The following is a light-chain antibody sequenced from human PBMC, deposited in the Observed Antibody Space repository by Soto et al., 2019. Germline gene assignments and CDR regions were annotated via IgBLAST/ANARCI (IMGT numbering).Light chain of an antibody. V-gene: IGKV3-11*01. J-gene: IGKJ5*01. CDR1: QTIKTY. Sequence: EIVLTQSPATLSLSPGERATLSCRASQTIKTYLAWYQQKPGQAPRLLISDASNRATGVPARFSGSGSGTDFTLTINNLDPEDFAVYFCQQRNDWPRITFGQGTRLEIK. CDR3: QQRNDWPRIT. CDR2: DAS.